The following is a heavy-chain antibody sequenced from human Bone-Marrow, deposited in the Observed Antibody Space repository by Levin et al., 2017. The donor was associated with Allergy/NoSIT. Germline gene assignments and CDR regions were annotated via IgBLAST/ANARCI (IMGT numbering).Heavy chain of an antibody. D-gene: IGHD6-19*01. CDR1: GFAFSSFP. J-gene: IGHJ4*02. Sequence: HPGGSLRLSCAASGFAFSSFPMSWVRQAPGKGLEWVASADTTGNDPTYADSVRGRFITSRDNPMNTLYLQMNSLRVEDTAVYYCAKYGSMAVAGRHFDNWGQGTLVTVSS. CDR2: ADTTGNDP. V-gene: IGHV3-23*05. CDR3: AKYGSMAVAGRHFDN.